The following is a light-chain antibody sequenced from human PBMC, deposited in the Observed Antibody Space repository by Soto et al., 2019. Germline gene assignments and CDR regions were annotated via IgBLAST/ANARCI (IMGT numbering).Light chain of an antibody. CDR3: MQGTHWPYT. CDR1: QSLVYSDGITY. Sequence: DVVMTQSPLSLPVTLGQPASISCRSSQSLVYSDGITYLNWFQQRPGQSPRRLIYSISNRDSGVPDRFGGSGSGTDFTLKISRVEAEDVGLYYCMQGTHWPYTFGQGTKLEIK. CDR2: SIS. J-gene: IGKJ2*01. V-gene: IGKV2-30*01.